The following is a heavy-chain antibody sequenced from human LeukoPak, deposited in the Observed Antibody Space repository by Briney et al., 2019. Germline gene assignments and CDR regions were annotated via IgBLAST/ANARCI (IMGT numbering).Heavy chain of an antibody. J-gene: IGHJ4*02. CDR3: ASGYYYDSSGPPDYFDY. D-gene: IGHD3-22*01. CDR2: IKQDGSEK. CDR1: GFTFSRYW. Sequence: GGSLRLSCAASGFTFSRYWMSWVRQAPGKGLEWVANIKQDGSEKYYVDSVKGRVTTSRDNAKNSVYLQMNSLRAEDTAVYYCASGYYYDSSGPPDYFDYWGQGTLVTVSS. V-gene: IGHV3-7*01.